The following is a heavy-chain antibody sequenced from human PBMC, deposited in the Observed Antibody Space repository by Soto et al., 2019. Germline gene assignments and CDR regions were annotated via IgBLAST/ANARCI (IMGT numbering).Heavy chain of an antibody. CDR3: ARGASPLIDY. V-gene: IGHV1-18*01. D-gene: IGHD1-26*01. CDR2: ISDYNGNT. Sequence: GASVKVSCKASGYTFSSYGLSWVRQAPGQGLEWMGWISDYNGNTHYAQKFQGRVIMTTDTSTSTAYMELSSLRSEDTAVYYCARGASPLIDYWGQGTLVTVSS. J-gene: IGHJ4*02. CDR1: GYTFSSYG.